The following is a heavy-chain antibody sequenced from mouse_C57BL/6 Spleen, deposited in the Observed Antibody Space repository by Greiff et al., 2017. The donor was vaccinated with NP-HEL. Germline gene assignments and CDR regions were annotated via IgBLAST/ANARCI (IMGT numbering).Heavy chain of an antibody. Sequence: VQLQQSGAELVMPGASVKLSCKASGYTFTSYWMHWVKQRPGQGLEWIGEIDPSDSYTNYNQKFKGKSTLTVDKSSSTAYMQLSSLTSEDSAVYYCARSRYYCSSYPLGRFDVWGTGTTVTVSS. J-gene: IGHJ1*03. D-gene: IGHD1-1*01. CDR1: GYTFTSYW. CDR2: IDPSDSYT. V-gene: IGHV1-69*01. CDR3: ARSRYYCSSYPLGRFDV.